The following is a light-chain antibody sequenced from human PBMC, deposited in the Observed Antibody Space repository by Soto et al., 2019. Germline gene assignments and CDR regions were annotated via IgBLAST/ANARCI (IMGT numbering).Light chain of an antibody. J-gene: IGLJ1*01. Sequence: YVLTQPPSASGTPGQGVTISCSGSSSNIGSNYVYWYQQLPGTAPKLLIYNNNQRPSGVPDRFSASKSGTSASLAIRGLRSDDEADYYCSSWDGSLSGYVFGRGTKVTV. CDR1: SSNIGSNY. CDR2: NNN. V-gene: IGLV1-47*02. CDR3: SSWDGSLSGYV.